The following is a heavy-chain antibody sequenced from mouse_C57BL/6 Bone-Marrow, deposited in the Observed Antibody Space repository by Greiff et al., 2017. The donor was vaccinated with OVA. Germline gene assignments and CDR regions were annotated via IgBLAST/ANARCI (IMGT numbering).Heavy chain of an antibody. CDR2: IDPSDSYT. V-gene: IGHV1-69*01. Sequence: QVQLQQPGAELVMPGASVKLSCKASGYTFTSYWMHWVKQRPGQGLEWIGEIDPSDSYTNYNQKFKGKSTLTVDKSSSTAYMQLSSLTSEDSAVYYCARGGTLYYYGSSDYWGQGTTLTVSS. CDR1: GYTFTSYW. CDR3: ARGGTLYYYGSSDY. J-gene: IGHJ2*01. D-gene: IGHD1-1*01.